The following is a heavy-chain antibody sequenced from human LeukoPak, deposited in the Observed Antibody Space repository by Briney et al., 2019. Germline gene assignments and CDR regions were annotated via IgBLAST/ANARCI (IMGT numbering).Heavy chain of an antibody. CDR3: ARLPLGHCSSTSCGFDY. Sequence: GESLKISCKASGYSLTTYWIGWVRQMPGKGLEWMGIIYPGDSDTRYSPSFQGQVTISADKSISTAYLQWSSLKASDTAMYYCARLPLGHCSSTSCGFDYWGQGTLVTVSS. CDR1: GYSLTTYW. V-gene: IGHV5-51*01. J-gene: IGHJ4*02. CDR2: IYPGDSDT. D-gene: IGHD2-2*01.